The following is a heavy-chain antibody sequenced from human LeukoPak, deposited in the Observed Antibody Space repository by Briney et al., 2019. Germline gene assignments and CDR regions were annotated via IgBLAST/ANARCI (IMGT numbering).Heavy chain of an antibody. CDR3: AKLGLDCSSTSCFPEDY. V-gene: IGHV3-23*01. Sequence: GGSLRLSCAASGFTFSSYAMSWVRQAPGKGLEWVSAISGSGGSTYYADSVKDRFTISRDNSKNTLYLQMNSLRAEDTAVYYCAKLGLDCSSTSCFPEDYWGQGTLVTVSS. J-gene: IGHJ4*02. CDR2: ISGSGGST. D-gene: IGHD2-2*01. CDR1: GFTFSSYA.